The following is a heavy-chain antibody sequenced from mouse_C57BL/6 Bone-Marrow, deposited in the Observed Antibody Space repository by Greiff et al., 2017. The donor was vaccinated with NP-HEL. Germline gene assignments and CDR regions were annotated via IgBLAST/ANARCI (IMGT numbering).Heavy chain of an antibody. J-gene: IGHJ4*01. Sequence: VQLQQSGAELARPGASVKLSCKASGYTFTSYGISWVKQRTGQGLEWIGEIYPRSGNTYYNEKLKGKAKLTADKSSSTAYMELRSLTSEDSAVYFCARESYDYDCAMDYWGQGTSVTVSS. D-gene: IGHD2-4*01. CDR1: GYTFTSYG. V-gene: IGHV1-81*01. CDR3: ARESYDYDCAMDY. CDR2: IYPRSGNT.